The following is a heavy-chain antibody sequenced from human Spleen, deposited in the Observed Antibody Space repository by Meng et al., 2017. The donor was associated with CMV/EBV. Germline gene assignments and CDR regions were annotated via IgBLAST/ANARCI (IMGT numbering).Heavy chain of an antibody. D-gene: IGHD2-8*01. Sequence: ISWVRQDAGRGIEWVGGIIPVFGTTHYAQKFQDRLTITTDESTSTAYMELSSLRSEDTALYYCASYSYHFLGYCTPSNCQGSVQFDYWGQGTLVTVSS. CDR3: ASYSYHFLGYCTPSNCQGSVQFDY. V-gene: IGHV1-69*05. J-gene: IGHJ4*02. CDR2: IIPVFGTT.